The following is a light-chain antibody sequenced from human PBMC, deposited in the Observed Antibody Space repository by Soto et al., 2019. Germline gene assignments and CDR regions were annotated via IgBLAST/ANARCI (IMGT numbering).Light chain of an antibody. J-gene: IGKJ4*01. V-gene: IGKV3-11*01. CDR3: HQRSNWALT. Sequence: EIVLTQSPATLSLSPGERATLSCRASQSVSSYLAWYHQKPGQAPRLLIHEASNWATGIPARFSGSGSGTDVILTISSLEPEDFAVYYCHQRSNWALTFGGGTKVEIK. CDR2: EAS. CDR1: QSVSSY.